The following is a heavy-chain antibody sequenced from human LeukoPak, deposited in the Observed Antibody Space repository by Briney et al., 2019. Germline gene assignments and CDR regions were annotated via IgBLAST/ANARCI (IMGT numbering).Heavy chain of an antibody. V-gene: IGHV4-34*01. D-gene: IGHD6-13*01. J-gene: IGHJ6*02. Sequence: SETLSLTCAVYSGSFSGYYWSWIRQPPGKGLEWIGEIYHSGSTNYNPSLKSRVTISVDKSKNQFSLKLSSVTAADTAVYYCARDKYSSSLAEDYYYYGMDVWGQGTTVTVSS. CDR3: ARDKYSSSLAEDYYYYGMDV. CDR2: IYHSGST. CDR1: SGSFSGYY.